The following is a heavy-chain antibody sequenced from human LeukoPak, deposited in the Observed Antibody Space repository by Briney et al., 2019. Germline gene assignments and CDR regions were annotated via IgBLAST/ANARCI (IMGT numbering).Heavy chain of an antibody. D-gene: IGHD6-19*01. J-gene: IGHJ4*02. V-gene: IGHV5-51*01. CDR3: ARHDSSGWYVGD. CDR2: IYPGDSDT. CDR1: GSSFTSYW. Sequence: GASLQISCKGSGSSFTSYWIGWVRQLPGKGLEWMGIIYPGDSDTRYSPSFQGQVTISVDKSISTAYLQWSSLKASDTAMYYCARHDSSGWYVGDWGQGTLVTVSS.